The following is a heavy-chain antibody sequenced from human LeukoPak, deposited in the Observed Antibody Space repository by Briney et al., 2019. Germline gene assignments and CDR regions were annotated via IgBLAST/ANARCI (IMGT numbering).Heavy chain of an antibody. CDR1: GGTFSSYA. CDR3: ARDAQRITMVRGVIMKTRPFDY. D-gene: IGHD3-10*01. J-gene: IGHJ4*02. V-gene: IGHV1-69*06. Sequence: ASVKVSCKASGGTFSSYAISWVRQAPGQGLEWMGGIIPIFGTANYAQKFQGRVTITADKSTSTAYMELSSLRSEDTAVYYCARDAQRITMVRGVIMKTRPFDYWGQGTLVTVSS. CDR2: IIPIFGTA.